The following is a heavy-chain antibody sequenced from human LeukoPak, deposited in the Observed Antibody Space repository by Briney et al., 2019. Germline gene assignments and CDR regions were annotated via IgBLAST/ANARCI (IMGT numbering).Heavy chain of an antibody. Sequence: ASVKVSCKASGYTFTSYYMHWVRQAPGQGLEWMGIINPSGGSTSYAQKFQGRVTMTRNTSTSTAYMELSSLRSEDTAVCYCARGYHRYYSGSGRWYNWFDPWGQGTLVTVSS. D-gene: IGHD3-10*01. CDR3: ARGYHRYYSGSGRWYNWFDP. CDR1: GYTFTSYY. V-gene: IGHV1-46*01. CDR2: INPSGGST. J-gene: IGHJ5*02.